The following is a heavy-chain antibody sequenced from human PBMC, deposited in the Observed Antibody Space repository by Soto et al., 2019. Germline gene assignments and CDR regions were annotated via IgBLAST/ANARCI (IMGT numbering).Heavy chain of an antibody. V-gene: IGHV4-39*01. CDR2: IYYSGST. D-gene: IGHD2-2*01. Sequence: SETLSLTCTVSGGSISSSSYYWGWIRQPPGKELEWIGSIYYSGSTYYNPSLKSRVTISVDTSKNQFSLKLSSVTAADTAVYYCARRGYCSSTSCYAPPYYMDVWGKGTTVTVSS. CDR1: GGSISSSSYY. J-gene: IGHJ6*03. CDR3: ARRGYCSSTSCYAPPYYMDV.